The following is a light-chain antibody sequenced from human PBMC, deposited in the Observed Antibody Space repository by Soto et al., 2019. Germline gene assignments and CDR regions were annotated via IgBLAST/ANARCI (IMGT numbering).Light chain of an antibody. V-gene: IGKV1-5*03. Sequence: DIPMTQSPSSLSASVGDRVTITCRASQTIGNWLAWYQQKPGKAPKLLIYKASSLESGVPSRFSCSGSDPEFTLTISSLQPDYFATYYCQQYNNYWTFGQGTKVEAK. CDR3: QQYNNYWT. CDR2: KAS. J-gene: IGKJ1*01. CDR1: QTIGNW.